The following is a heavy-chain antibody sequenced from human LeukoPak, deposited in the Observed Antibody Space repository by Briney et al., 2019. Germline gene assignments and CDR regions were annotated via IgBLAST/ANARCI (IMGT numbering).Heavy chain of an antibody. CDR2: IRYDGSNK. CDR1: GFTFSSYG. Sequence: GGSLRLSCAASGFTFSSYGMHWVRQAPGRGLEWVAFIRYDGSNKYYADSVKGRFTISRDNSKNTLYLQMNSLRAEDTAVYYCARPDSSGSSFDYWGQGTLVTVSS. D-gene: IGHD3-22*01. V-gene: IGHV3-30*02. CDR3: ARPDSSGSSFDY. J-gene: IGHJ4*02.